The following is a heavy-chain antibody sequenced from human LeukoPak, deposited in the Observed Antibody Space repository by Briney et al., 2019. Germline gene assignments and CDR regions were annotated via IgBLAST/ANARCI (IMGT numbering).Heavy chain of an antibody. CDR3: ARGRGYYYDSSGYTERHWYYFDY. V-gene: IGHV4-34*01. D-gene: IGHD3-22*01. CDR2: INHSGST. CDR1: GGSFSCYY. Sequence: SETLSLTCAVYGGSFSCYYWSWIRQPPGKGLEWIGEINHSGSTNYNPSLKSRVTISVDTSKNQFSLKLSSVTAADTAVYYCARGRGYYYDSSGYTERHWYYFDYWGQGTLVTVSS. J-gene: IGHJ4*02.